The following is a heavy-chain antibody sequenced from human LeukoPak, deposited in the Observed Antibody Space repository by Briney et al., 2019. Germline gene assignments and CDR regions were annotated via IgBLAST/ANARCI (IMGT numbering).Heavy chain of an antibody. CDR1: GFTFSRYG. D-gene: IGHD3-16*01. V-gene: IGHV3-30*02. J-gene: IGHJ4*02. CDR3: AKVPHSWGLFDS. CDR2: IRDDGSTR. Sequence: PGRSLGLSCAASGFTFSRYGLHWVRQAPGKGLEWVSFIRDDGSTRYYADSVKGRFTVSRDNSKNTLYLQMDSLRTEDTAIYYCAKVPHSWGLFDSWGQGTLVTVSS.